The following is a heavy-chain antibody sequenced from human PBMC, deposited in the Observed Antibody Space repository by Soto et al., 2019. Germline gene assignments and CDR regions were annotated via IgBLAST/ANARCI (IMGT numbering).Heavy chain of an antibody. CDR1: GGSISSNRHY. CDR2: IYYGGST. D-gene: IGHD3-3*01. J-gene: IGHJ5*02. CDR3: AAYDDFWSGFYTGWFDP. Sequence: SETLSLTCTVSGGSISSNRHYWGWIRQPPGKGLEWIGSIYYGGSTYYNPSLKSRVTISVDTSKNQFSLKLSSVTAADTAVYYCAAYDDFWSGFYTGWFDPWGQGTLVTVSS. V-gene: IGHV4-39*01.